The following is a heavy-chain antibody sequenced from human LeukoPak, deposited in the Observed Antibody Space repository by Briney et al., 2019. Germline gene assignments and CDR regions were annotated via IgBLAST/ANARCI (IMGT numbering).Heavy chain of an antibody. CDR3: ARAALRYFDWLAGMDV. CDR2: ISYDGSNK. CDR1: GLTFSSYA. D-gene: IGHD3-9*01. Sequence: GGSLRLSCAASGLTFSSYAMHWVRQAPGKGLEWVAVISYDGSNKYYADSVKGRFTISRDNSKNTLYLQMNSLRAEDTAVYYCARAALRYFDWLAGMDVWGKGTTVTVSS. V-gene: IGHV3-30*04. J-gene: IGHJ6*04.